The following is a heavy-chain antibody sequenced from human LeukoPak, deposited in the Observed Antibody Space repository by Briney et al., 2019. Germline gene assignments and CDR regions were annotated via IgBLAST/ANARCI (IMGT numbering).Heavy chain of an antibody. CDR1: GFTFDDYG. D-gene: IGHD6-13*01. CDR2: INWNGGST. CDR3: ARAHSSSWYGSLYYMDV. J-gene: IGHJ6*03. V-gene: IGHV3-20*04. Sequence: PGGSLRLSCAASGFTFDDYGMSWVRQAPGKGLEWVSGINWNGGSTGYADSVKGRFTISRDNAKNSLYLQMSSPRAEDTAFYYCARAHSSSWYGSLYYMDVWGKGTTVTVSS.